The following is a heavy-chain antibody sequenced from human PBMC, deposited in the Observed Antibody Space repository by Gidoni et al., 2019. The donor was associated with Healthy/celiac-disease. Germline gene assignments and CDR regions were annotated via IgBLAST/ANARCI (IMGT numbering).Heavy chain of an antibody. D-gene: IGHD6-13*01. CDR2: IKSKTDGGTT. Sequence: EVQLVESGGGLVKPGGSLRLSCAASGFTFSNAWMSWVRQAPGKGLEWVGRIKSKTDGGTTDYAAPVKGRFTISRDDSKNTLYLQMNSLKTEDTAVYYCTTETGESSSWDYYYYMDVWGKGTTVTVSS. V-gene: IGHV3-15*01. J-gene: IGHJ6*03. CDR3: TTETGESSSWDYYYYMDV. CDR1: GFTFSNAW.